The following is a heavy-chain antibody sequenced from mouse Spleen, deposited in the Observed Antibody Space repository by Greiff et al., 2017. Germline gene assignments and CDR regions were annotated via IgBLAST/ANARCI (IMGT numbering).Heavy chain of an antibody. J-gene: IGHJ3*01. CDR1: GYTFTDYN. CDR3: AREILRSPFAY. D-gene: IGHD1-1*01. V-gene: IGHV1-22*01. Sequence: VQLKESGPELVKPGASVKMSCKASGYTFTDYNMHWVKQSHGKSLEWIGYINPNNGGTSYNQKFKGKATLTVNKSSSTAYMELRSLTSEDSAVYYCAREILRSPFAYWGQGTLVTVSA. CDR2: INPNNGGT.